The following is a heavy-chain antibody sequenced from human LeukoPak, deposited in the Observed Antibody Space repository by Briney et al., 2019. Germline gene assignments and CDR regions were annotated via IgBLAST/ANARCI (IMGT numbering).Heavy chain of an antibody. CDR1: GFTFSSYA. J-gene: IGHJ6*03. V-gene: IGHV3-23*01. CDR2: ISNSGEST. D-gene: IGHD2-15*01. Sequence: PGGSLRLSCAASGFTFSSYAMNWVRQAPGKGLEWVSTISNSGESTYYADSVKGRFTISRDNSKNTLYLQMNSLSAEDTAVYYCAKNGDRGAYCSGGTCYPYYYYYMDVWGKGTTVTISS. CDR3: AKNGDRGAYCSGGTCYPYYYYYMDV.